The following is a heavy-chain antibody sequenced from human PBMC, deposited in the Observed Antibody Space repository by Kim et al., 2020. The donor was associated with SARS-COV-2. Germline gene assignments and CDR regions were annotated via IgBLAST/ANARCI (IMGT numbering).Heavy chain of an antibody. Sequence: GGSLRLSCAASGFTVSSNYMSWVRQAPGKGLEWVSVIYSGGSTYYADSVKGRFTISRHNSKNTLYLQMNSLRAEDTAVYYCARVSGYYYDSSGYSLGSSGDYFNYWGQGTLVTVSS. CDR3: ARVSGYYYDSSGYSLGSSGDYFNY. CDR2: IYSGGST. D-gene: IGHD3-22*01. J-gene: IGHJ4*02. V-gene: IGHV3-53*04. CDR1: GFTVSSNY.